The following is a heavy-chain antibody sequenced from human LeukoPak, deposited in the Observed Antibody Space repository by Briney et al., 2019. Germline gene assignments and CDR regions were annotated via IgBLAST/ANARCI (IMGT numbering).Heavy chain of an antibody. CDR1: GFTFRSFA. V-gene: IGHV3-64D*08. Sequence: PGGSLRLSCSASGFTFRSFAMFWVRQAPGKGLEYVSAISGYGDSSHYADSLRGRFTISRDNSKNTVDLQINTLTPEDTAVYYCVKSPRRSTSAIYGDYGTYDSWGQGTLVTVSS. D-gene: IGHD4-17*01. J-gene: IGHJ4*02. CDR2: ISGYGDSS. CDR3: VKSPRRSTSAIYGDYGTYDS.